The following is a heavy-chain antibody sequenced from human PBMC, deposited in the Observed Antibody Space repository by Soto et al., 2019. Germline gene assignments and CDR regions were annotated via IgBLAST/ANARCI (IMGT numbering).Heavy chain of an antibody. CDR3: ARALRVRGVNAFDY. CDR2: INPKSGGT. Sequence: APVKVSCKASGYPFSEHFIHWLQLAPGQGLAWVGWINPKSGGTNSAQKLQGRVTMTRDTSISTAYMELSRLRSDDTAVYYCARALRVRGVNAFDYGGQGTLVAVSS. D-gene: IGHD3-10*01. CDR1: GYPFSEHF. J-gene: IGHJ4*02. V-gene: IGHV1-2*02.